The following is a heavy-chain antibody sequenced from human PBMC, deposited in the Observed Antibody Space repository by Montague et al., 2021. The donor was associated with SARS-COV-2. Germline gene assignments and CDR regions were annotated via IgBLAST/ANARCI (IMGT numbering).Heavy chain of an antibody. D-gene: IGHD3-10*01. CDR1: GGSISSGGFY. CDR2: IYYSGIT. Sequence: TLSLTCTVSGGSISSGGFYWTWIRQHAGKGLEWIGYIYYSGITYYNSSLKSRVSISLDRSKNQFSLNVRSVTAADTAVYYCARGAPMVQGAGNWFDPWGQGNLVTVS. J-gene: IGHJ5*02. CDR3: ARGAPMVQGAGNWFDP. V-gene: IGHV4-31*03.